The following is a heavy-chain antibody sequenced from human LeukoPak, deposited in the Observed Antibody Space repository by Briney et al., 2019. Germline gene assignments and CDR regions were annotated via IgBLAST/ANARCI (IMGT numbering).Heavy chain of an antibody. CDR1: GFTFSSYG. J-gene: IGHJ4*02. D-gene: IGHD5-12*01. CDR3: ARGYSGYDNYFDY. Sequence: GGSLRLSCAASGFTFSSYGMNWVRQAPGKGLEWVSSISSSSSYIYYADSVKGRFTISRDNAKNSLYLQMNSLRAEDTAVYYCARGYSGYDNYFDYWGQGTLVTVSS. V-gene: IGHV3-21*01. CDR2: ISSSSSYI.